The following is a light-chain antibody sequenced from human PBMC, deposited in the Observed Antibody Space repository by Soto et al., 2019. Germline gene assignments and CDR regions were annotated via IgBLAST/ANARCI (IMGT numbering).Light chain of an antibody. CDR2: EAS. CDR1: QDISKF. CDR3: QQYHSVPFT. V-gene: IGKV1-33*01. Sequence: DIEMTQSPSSLSASVGDRITITCQASQDISKFLIWYQQTPGKAPKFLIYEASSLERGVPSRFSGSGSGTDLTLTINSLQPEDIATYYCQQYHSVPFTFGPGTKLEIK. J-gene: IGKJ3*01.